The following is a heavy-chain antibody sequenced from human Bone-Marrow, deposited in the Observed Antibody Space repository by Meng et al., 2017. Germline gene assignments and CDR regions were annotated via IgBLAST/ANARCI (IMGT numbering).Heavy chain of an antibody. J-gene: IGHJ4*02. CDR2: IYYTGST. CDR3: ARLDDTGIDY. Sequence: QLQLQESVPGLVKPSETLSLTCTVSGGSISSSFFYWGWVRQPPGKGLEWIGSIYYTGSTYYNPSLKSRVTISIDTSKNQFSLKLSSVTAADTAVYYCARLDDTGIDYWGQGILVTVSS. V-gene: IGHV4-39*01. D-gene: IGHD5-18*01. CDR1: GGSISSSFFY.